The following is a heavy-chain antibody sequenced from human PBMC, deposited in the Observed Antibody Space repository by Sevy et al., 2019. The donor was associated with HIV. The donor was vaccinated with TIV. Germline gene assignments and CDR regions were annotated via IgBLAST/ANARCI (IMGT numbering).Heavy chain of an antibody. CDR2: IYPGDSDT. CDR3: ARLPIAAAGLYYFDI. Sequence: GESLKISCRGSGYSFPSSWIGWVRQMPGKGLEWMGIIYPGDSDTTYSPSFQGQVTISADKSISTAYLQWSSLKASDTAMYYCARLPIAAAGLYYFDIWGQGTLVTVSS. CDR1: GYSFPSSW. D-gene: IGHD6-13*01. J-gene: IGHJ4*02. V-gene: IGHV5-51*01.